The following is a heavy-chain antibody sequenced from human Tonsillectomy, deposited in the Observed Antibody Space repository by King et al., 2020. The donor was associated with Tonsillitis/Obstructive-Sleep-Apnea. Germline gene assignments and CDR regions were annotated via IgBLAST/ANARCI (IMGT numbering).Heavy chain of an antibody. J-gene: IGHJ4*02. CDR2: ISTSSSTI. V-gene: IGHV3-48*02. D-gene: IGHD5-12*01. Sequence: EVQLVESGGGLVQPGGSLRLSCVASGFTFSSYGMNWVRQAPGKGLEWVSYISTSSSTIYYADSVKGRFTISRDNAKNSLYLQMNSLRDEDTAVYYCATHIVPTFNNHYWGQGTLVTVSS. CDR3: ATHIVPTFNNHY. CDR1: GFTFSSYG.